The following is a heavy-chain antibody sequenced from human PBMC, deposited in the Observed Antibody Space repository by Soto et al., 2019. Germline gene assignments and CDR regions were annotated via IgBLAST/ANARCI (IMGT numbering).Heavy chain of an antibody. CDR3: AKTANGWFSAFDI. D-gene: IGHD6-19*01. CDR2: ISGSGGTT. Sequence: EVQLLESGGGLVQPGGSLRLSCAASGFTFSSYAMSWVRQAPGKGLEWVSAISGSGGTTYYADSVKGRFTFSRDNSKNTLYLQKNSPRAEDTGVYYCAKTANGWFSAFDIWGQGTMVTVSS. J-gene: IGHJ3*02. V-gene: IGHV3-23*01. CDR1: GFTFSSYA.